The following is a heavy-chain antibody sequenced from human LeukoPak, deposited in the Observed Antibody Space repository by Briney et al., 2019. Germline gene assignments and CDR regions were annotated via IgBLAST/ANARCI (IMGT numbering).Heavy chain of an antibody. D-gene: IGHD3-10*01. V-gene: IGHV1-69*13. Sequence: ASVKVSCKASGGTFSIDAISWVRQAPGQGLEWMGGIIPIFGTANYAQKFQGRVTITADESTSTAYMELSSLRSEDTAVYYCARGRITMVRGVPLYYFDYWGQRTLVTVSS. J-gene: IGHJ4*02. CDR3: ARGRITMVRGVPLYYFDY. CDR2: IIPIFGTA. CDR1: GGTFSIDA.